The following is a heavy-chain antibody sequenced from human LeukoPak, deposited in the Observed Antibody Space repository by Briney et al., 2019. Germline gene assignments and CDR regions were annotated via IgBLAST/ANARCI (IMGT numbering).Heavy chain of an antibody. Sequence: PSETLSLTCTVSGGSISSYYWSWIRQPPGKGLEWIGYIYYSGSTNYNPSLKSRVTISVDTSKNQFSLKLSSVTAADTAVYYCASGIYSGSYQGAFDIWGQGTMVTVSS. J-gene: IGHJ3*02. D-gene: IGHD1-26*01. CDR3: ASGIYSGSYQGAFDI. CDR2: IYYSGST. CDR1: GGSISSYY. V-gene: IGHV4-59*08.